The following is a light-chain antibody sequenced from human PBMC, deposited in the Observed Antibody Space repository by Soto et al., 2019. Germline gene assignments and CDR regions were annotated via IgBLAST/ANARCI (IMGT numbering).Light chain of an antibody. CDR3: RSYTSRSTLV. V-gene: IGLV2-14*03. J-gene: IGLJ2*01. CDR1: SSDVGGYNY. Sequence: QSALTQPASVSGSPGQSITISCTGTSSDVGGYNYVSWYQHYPGKAPKLMIYDVSNRPSGVSNRFSGSKSGNTASLTISGLQAEDEAHYYCRSYTSRSTLVFGGGTKLTVL. CDR2: DVS.